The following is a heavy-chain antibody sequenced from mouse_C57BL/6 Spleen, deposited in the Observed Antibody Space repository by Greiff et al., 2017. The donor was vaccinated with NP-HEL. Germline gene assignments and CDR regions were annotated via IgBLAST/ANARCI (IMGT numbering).Heavy chain of an antibody. CDR1: GYTFTDYE. CDR3: TRWTTVVAMDY. V-gene: IGHV1-15*01. J-gene: IGHJ4*01. CDR2: IDPETGGT. Sequence: QVQLQQPGAELVRPGASVTLSCKASGYTFTDYEMHWVKQTPVHGLEWIGAIDPETGGTAYNQKFKGKAILTADKSSSTAYMELRSLTSEDCAVYYCTRWTTVVAMDYWGQGTSVTVSS. D-gene: IGHD1-1*01.